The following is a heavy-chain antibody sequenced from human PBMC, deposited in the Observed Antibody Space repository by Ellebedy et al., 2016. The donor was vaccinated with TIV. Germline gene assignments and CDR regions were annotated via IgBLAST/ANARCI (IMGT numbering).Heavy chain of an antibody. CDR2: ISSSSSTI. V-gene: IGHV3-48*04. CDR1: GFTFSSYG. J-gene: IGHJ4*02. Sequence: GESLKISXAASGFTFSSYGMHWVRQAPGKGLEWVSYISSSSSTIYYADSVKGRFTISRDNAKNSLYLQMNSLRAEDTAVYYCARDQQLWFCGSDYWGQGTLVTVSS. D-gene: IGHD5-18*01. CDR3: ARDQQLWFCGSDY.